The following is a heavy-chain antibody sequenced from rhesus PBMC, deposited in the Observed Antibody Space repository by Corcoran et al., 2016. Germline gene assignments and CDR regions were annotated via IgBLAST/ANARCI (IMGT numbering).Heavy chain of an antibody. Sequence: EVQLVETGGGLVQPGGSLKLSCVASGFTFRSYGMSWVRQAPGKGLEGVSGNNSDGGTTYYADSVKGRFTISRDKSKNTLSLQMNSLRPEDTAVYYCRGGNWEVDYWGQGVLVTVSS. D-gene: IGHD6-25*01. CDR1: GFTFRSYG. CDR3: RGGNWEVDY. CDR2: NNSDGGTT. J-gene: IGHJ4*01. V-gene: IGHV3S5*01.